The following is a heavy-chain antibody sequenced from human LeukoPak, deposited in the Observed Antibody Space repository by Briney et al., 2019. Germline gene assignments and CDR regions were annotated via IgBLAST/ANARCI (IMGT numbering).Heavy chain of an antibody. Sequence: GGSLRLSCAASGFTFSSYAMHWVRQAPGKGLEWVAVVSYDGSNKYYADSVKGRFTISRDNSKNTLYLQMNSLRAEDTAVYYCARDPYGDSGLFDYWGQGTLVTVSS. D-gene: IGHD4-17*01. V-gene: IGHV3-30*19. CDR2: VSYDGSNK. CDR1: GFTFSSYA. CDR3: ARDPYGDSGLFDY. J-gene: IGHJ4*02.